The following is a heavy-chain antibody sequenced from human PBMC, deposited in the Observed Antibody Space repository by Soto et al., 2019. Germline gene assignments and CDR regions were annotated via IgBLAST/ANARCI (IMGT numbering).Heavy chain of an antibody. CDR2: IYYDGSNN. V-gene: IGHV3-33*01. J-gene: IGHJ1*01. Sequence: QVQLVESGGGVVQPGRSLRLSCAASGFTFSNYGMHWVRQAPGKGLEWVAAIYYDGSNNEYADSVKGRFTISRDNSKNTHRLHMDNFGAEDTAVNYGARDAASGNYSRFYDWGQGNLVTFSS. CDR3: ARDAASGNYSRFYD. CDR1: GFTFSNYG. D-gene: IGHD1-26*01.